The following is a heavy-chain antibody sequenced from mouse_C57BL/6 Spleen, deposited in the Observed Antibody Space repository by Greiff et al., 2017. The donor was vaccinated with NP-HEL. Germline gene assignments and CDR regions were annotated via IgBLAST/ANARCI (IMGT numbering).Heavy chain of an antibody. D-gene: IGHD1-1*01. CDR1: GYSFTDYN. V-gene: IGHV1-39*01. CDR3: ARGASYGSSLWYFDV. J-gene: IGHJ1*03. Sequence: LVESGPELVKPGASVKISCKASGYSFTDYNMNWVKQSNGKSLEWIGVINPNYGTTSYNQKFKGKATLTVDQSSSTAYMQLNSLTSEDSAVYYCARGASYGSSLWYFDVWGTGTTVTVSS. CDR2: INPNYGTT.